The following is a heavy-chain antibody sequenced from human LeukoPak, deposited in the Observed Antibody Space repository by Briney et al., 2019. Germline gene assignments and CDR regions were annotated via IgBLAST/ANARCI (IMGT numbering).Heavy chain of an antibody. V-gene: IGHV3-33*01. CDR3: ARRSGYCSGGSCQRSGYYYSMDV. CDR2: IWSDGSNE. J-gene: IGHJ6*02. CDR1: GFIFSSYG. Sequence: GGSLRLSCAASGFIFSSYGMHWVRQAPGKGLEWVAVIWSDGSNENYADSVKGRFTISRDNSKNTLYLQMNSLRAEDTAVYYCARRSGYCSGGSCQRSGYYYSMDVWGQGTTVTVSS. D-gene: IGHD2-15*01.